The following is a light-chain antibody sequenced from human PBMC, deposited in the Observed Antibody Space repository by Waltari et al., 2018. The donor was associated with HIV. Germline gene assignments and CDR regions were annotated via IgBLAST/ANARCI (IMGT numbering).Light chain of an antibody. V-gene: IGKV1-39*01. CDR3: QQRYITPLT. Sequence: DIQMTQSPSSLSASVGDRGTITCTASPSMRTSLNWYQQKPGKAPKVPIYAASSLQSGVPSRFSGSGSGTDFTLTISSLQPEDFATYYCQQRYITPLTFGGGTKVEIK. CDR1: PSMRTS. J-gene: IGKJ4*01. CDR2: AAS.